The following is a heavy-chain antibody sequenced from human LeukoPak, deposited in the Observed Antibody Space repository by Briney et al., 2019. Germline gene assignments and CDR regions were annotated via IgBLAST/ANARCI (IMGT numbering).Heavy chain of an antibody. CDR3: ARDNGKNYCFEY. Sequence: GGSLRLSCVGSGFMFTDYFMSWIRQAPGKELEWISYISSNSKYTKYADSVKGPFTISRDNAKKSLYLQMNSLRAEDTTVYYCARDNGKNYCFEYWGQGTLVTVSS. V-gene: IGHV3-11*05. CDR1: GFMFTDYF. D-gene: IGHD2-8*01. CDR2: ISSNSKYT. J-gene: IGHJ4*02.